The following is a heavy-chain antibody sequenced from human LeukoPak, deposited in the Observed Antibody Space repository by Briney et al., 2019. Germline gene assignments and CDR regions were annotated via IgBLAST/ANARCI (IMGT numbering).Heavy chain of an antibody. Sequence: SETLSLTCTVSGASFSGYSWTWIRQPPGKGLEWIGEFSHTGSPIYNPSLKSRVNVSIDTSKNQFSLRLTSVTAADTAVYFCARPRLLFGSGPILVWGQGTLVTVSS. CDR2: FSHTGSP. J-gene: IGHJ4*02. CDR3: ARPRLLFGSGPILV. D-gene: IGHD3-10*01. CDR1: GASFSGYS. V-gene: IGHV4-34*01.